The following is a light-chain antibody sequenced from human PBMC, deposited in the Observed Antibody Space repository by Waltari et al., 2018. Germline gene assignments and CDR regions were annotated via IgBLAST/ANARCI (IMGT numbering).Light chain of an antibody. CDR2: GAS. J-gene: IGKJ2*01. CDR1: QSVSDK. V-gene: IGKV3-15*01. Sequence: ETVMTQSPDTLSLSPGERATLSCRASQSVSDKLAWYQQKPGQAPRLLIYGASTRATGIPDRFSGSGSGTQFTLTISSLQSEDVAVYYCQQYSGWPPYTFGQGTKLEIK. CDR3: QQYSGWPPYT.